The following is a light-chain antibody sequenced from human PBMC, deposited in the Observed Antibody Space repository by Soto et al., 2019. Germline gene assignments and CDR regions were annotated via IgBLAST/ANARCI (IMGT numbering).Light chain of an antibody. J-gene: IGKJ5*01. V-gene: IGKV1-39*01. CDR3: QQSYSSPIT. CDR1: QGIGSY. Sequence: DIQMTQSPSSLSASVGDRVTITCRASQGIGSYLAWYQQKPGEAPKLLIFAASGLQSGVPSRFSGSGSGTDFTLTISSLQPEDFATYYCQQSYSSPITFGQGTRLEIK. CDR2: AAS.